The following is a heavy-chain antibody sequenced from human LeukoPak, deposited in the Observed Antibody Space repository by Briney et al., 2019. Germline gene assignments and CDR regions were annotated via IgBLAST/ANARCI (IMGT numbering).Heavy chain of an antibody. CDR3: AKVTTINQRREFDY. D-gene: IGHD4-11*01. CDR2: ISGSSGGA. Sequence: GGSLRLSCAASGFTFSSYWMHWVRQAPGEGLEWVSVISGSSGGAYYADSVKGRFTISRDNSKNTLYLQMNSLRAEDTAVYYCAKVTTINQRREFDYWGQGTLVTVSS. J-gene: IGHJ4*02. V-gene: IGHV3-23*01. CDR1: GFTFSSYW.